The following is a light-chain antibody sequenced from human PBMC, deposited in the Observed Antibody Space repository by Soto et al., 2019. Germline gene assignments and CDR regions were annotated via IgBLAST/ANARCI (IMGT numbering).Light chain of an antibody. V-gene: IGKV1-5*01. Sequence: IQMTQTPSTLSASVGDRVTITCRASQSVSPWLAWYQQTPGKAPKLLIYDVSNLQFGIPSRFSGSGSETEFTLTISGLQPDDFATYYCQQYTTFSLTFGQGTKLDI. CDR3: QQYTTFSLT. CDR2: DVS. CDR1: QSVSPW. J-gene: IGKJ2*01.